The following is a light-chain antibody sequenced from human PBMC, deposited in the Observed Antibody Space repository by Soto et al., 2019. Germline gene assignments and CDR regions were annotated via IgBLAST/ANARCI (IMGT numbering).Light chain of an antibody. J-gene: IGKJ1*01. CDR3: QLLDTVWT. CDR1: QSVNSAF. CDR2: GAS. V-gene: IGKV3-20*01. Sequence: EIVLTQSPGTLSLSPGERATLSCRASQSVNSAFFAWYQQRPGQAPRLLIQGASSRATGIPDRFSGSGSGTDFHLNIRSQEPEDFAVYSCQLLDTVWTFGQGTRVEIK.